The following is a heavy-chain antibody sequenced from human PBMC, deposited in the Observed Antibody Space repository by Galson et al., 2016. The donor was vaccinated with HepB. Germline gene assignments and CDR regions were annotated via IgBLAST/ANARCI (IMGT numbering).Heavy chain of an antibody. CDR3: ARLDYDILTGPPYFDY. CDR2: IYPGDSDT. J-gene: IGHJ4*02. Sequence: QSGAEVKKPGESLKISCKSSGNSFTSYWIAWVRQMPGKGLECMGIIYPGDSDTKYSPSFQGQVTISADKSISTAYLQWTSLKASDTAMYYCARLDYDILTGPPYFDYWGQGTLVTVSS. CDR1: GNSFTSYW. D-gene: IGHD3-9*01. V-gene: IGHV5-51*03.